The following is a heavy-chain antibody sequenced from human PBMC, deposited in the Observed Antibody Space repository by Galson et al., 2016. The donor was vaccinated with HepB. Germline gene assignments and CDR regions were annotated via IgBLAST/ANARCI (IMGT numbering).Heavy chain of an antibody. Sequence: SPRLSCAASGFTLSRFWMSWVRQAPGKGLEWVANINQDGSQKNYVDSVEGRFTISRDYAKNSLYLQMSSLRAEDTAVYYCASEPTKSNEGYWGQGTLVSVSS. CDR3: ASEPTKSNEGY. CDR1: GFTLSRFW. V-gene: IGHV3-7*03. CDR2: INQDGSQK. J-gene: IGHJ4*02. D-gene: IGHD1-1*01.